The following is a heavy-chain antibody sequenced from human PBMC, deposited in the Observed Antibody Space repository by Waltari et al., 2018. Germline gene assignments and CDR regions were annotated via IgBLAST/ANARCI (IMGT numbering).Heavy chain of an antibody. CDR2: ISYRGRT. Sequence: QVQLQESGPGLVKPSQTLSLTCTVSGGSISSGDFYCSCLRQPPRKGLEWIGFISYRGRTYYNPSRKSRVTISVDTSKNQFSLKLSSVAAADTAVYYCASCSSWPGSDYMDVGGKGTTVTVSS. CDR3: ASCSSWPGSDYMDV. V-gene: IGHV4-30-4*08. CDR1: GGSISSGDFY. D-gene: IGHD6-13*01. J-gene: IGHJ6*03.